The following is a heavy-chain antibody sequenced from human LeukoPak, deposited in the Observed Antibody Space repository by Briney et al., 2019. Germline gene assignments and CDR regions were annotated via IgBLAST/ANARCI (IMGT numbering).Heavy chain of an antibody. V-gene: IGHV3-53*01. CDR2: FYSDGSI. D-gene: IGHD1-1*01. CDR1: GFTTAGNY. Sequence: GGSLRLSCAPSGFTTAGNYISWVRHAPEKGLGWGSMFYSDGSIFHADSVKGRFTMSRDNSRNTLDLQMNSLRVEDTAVYFCARDRRRLRGMNGDGDAFDIWGQGTMVTVSS. CDR3: ARDRRRLRGMNGDGDAFDI. J-gene: IGHJ3*02.